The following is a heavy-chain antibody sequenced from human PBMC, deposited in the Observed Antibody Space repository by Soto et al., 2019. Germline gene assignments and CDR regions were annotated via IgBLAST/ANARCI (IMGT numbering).Heavy chain of an antibody. Sequence: QVQLVESGGGVVQPGRSLRLSCAASGFTFRSYGMHWVRQAPGKGLEWVAVIWYDGSNKYYADSVKGRFTISRDNSKKTLYLQMNSLRAEDTAVYYCARDQLYSSSWSDYWGQGTLVTVSS. D-gene: IGHD6-13*01. CDR3: ARDQLYSSSWSDY. J-gene: IGHJ4*02. CDR2: IWYDGSNK. CDR1: GFTFRSYG. V-gene: IGHV3-33*01.